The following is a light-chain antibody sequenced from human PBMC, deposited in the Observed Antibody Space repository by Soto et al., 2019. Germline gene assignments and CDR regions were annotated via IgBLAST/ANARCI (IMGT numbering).Light chain of an antibody. J-gene: IGKJ1*01. CDR2: GAS. V-gene: IGKV3-20*01. CDR3: HQYNGSPRT. CDR1: QSVSRSY. Sequence: EIVLTQSPGTLSLSPGERATLSCRASQSVSRSYLAWYQQKFGQAPRLLIYGASSRATGIPDRFSGSGSGTDFTLTISRLEPEDFAVYYCHQYNGSPRTFGQGTRVEIK.